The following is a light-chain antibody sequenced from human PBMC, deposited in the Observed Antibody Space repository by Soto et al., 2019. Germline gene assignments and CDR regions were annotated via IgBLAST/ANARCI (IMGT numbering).Light chain of an antibody. CDR1: SNDITLYNY. Sequence: QSALTQPTSVSGSPGQSFTISCTGTSNDITLYNYVSWYQQYPGKAPKLIIYQVTNRPSGVSTRFSGSKSGNTASLTISGLQAEDEADYYCSSYTSSINYVFGTGTKVTVL. CDR3: SSYTSSINYV. J-gene: IGLJ1*01. V-gene: IGLV2-14*01. CDR2: QVT.